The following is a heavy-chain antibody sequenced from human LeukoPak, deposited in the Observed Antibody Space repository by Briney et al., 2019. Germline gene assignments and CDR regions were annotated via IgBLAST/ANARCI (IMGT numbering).Heavy chain of an antibody. CDR2: YYSSGST. J-gene: IGHJ4*02. V-gene: IGHV4-4*07. Sequence: SETLSLTCTVSGGSISGSYWSWIRQPAGKGLEWIGRYYSSGSTNYNPSLKSRVTMSVDTSKNQFSLTLNSVTAADTAVYYCAREGQSSGSYVPDYWGQGTLVIVSS. D-gene: IGHD1-26*01. CDR3: AREGQSSGSYVPDY. CDR1: GGSISGSY.